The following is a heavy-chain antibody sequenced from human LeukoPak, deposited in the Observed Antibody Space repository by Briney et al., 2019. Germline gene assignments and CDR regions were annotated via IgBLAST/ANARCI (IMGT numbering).Heavy chain of an antibody. J-gene: IGHJ5*02. CDR1: GGTFSSYA. CDR3: ARYPDNWNYADINWFDP. Sequence: SVKVSCKASGGTFSSYAISWVRQAPGQGLEWMGGIIPIFGTANYAQKFQGRVTITADESTSTAYMELSSLRSEDTAVYYCARYPDNWNYADINWFDPWGQRTLVTVSS. CDR2: IIPIFGTA. D-gene: IGHD1-7*01. V-gene: IGHV1-69*01.